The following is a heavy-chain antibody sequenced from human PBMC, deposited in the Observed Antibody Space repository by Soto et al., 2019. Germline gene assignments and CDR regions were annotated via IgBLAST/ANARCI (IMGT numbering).Heavy chain of an antibody. CDR2: IYHSGST. CDR3: ARRDSGLDY. Sequence: SETLSLTCAVSGGSISSGGYSWSWIRQPPGKGLEWIGYIYHSGSTYYNPSLKSRVTISVDRSKNQFSLKPSSVTAADTAVYYCARRDSGLDYWGQGTLVTVSS. D-gene: IGHD1-26*01. V-gene: IGHV4-30-2*01. CDR1: GGSISSGGYS. J-gene: IGHJ4*02.